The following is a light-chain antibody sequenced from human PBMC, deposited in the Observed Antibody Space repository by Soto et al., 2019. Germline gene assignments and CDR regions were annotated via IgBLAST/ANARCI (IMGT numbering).Light chain of an antibody. V-gene: IGKV3-15*01. J-gene: IGKJ1*01. CDR3: QQDNNSPPWT. CDR1: QSVSSN. Sequence: EIVMTQSPATLSVSPGEIATLSCSASQSVSSNLASYQKKPGQAPRLLIYGSSTRATGIPARFTGSESGTEFTLTISSLPSEDFAVYYCQQDNNSPPWTFGQGTKVAIK. CDR2: GSS.